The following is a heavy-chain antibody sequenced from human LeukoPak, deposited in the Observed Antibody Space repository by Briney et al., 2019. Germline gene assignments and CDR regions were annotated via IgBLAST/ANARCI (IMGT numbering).Heavy chain of an antibody. Sequence: SETLSLTCTVSGYSISSGYYWGWIRQPPGKGLGWIGSIYHSGSTYYNPSLKSRVTISVDTSKNQFSLKLSSVTAADTAVYYCAREGIGAVAAFDYWGQGTLVTVSS. V-gene: IGHV4-38-2*02. CDR2: IYHSGST. D-gene: IGHD6-19*01. J-gene: IGHJ4*02. CDR3: AREGIGAVAAFDY. CDR1: GYSISSGYY.